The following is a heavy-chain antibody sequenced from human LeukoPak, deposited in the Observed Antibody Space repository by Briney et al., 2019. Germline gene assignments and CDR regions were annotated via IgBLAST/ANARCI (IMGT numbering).Heavy chain of an antibody. D-gene: IGHD4-17*01. CDR3: TKDPNGDYVGAFEP. CDR2: ITGGHYPT. J-gene: IGHJ5*02. CDR1: GFSFSSFA. Sequence: SGGSLRLSCAASGFSFSSFAMTWVRQAPGKGLEWVSSITGGHYPTYNTDSVKGRFTISRDNSKNTLYLQMNSLRADDTVVYYCTKDPNGDYVGAFEPWGQGTLVTVSS. V-gene: IGHV3-23*01.